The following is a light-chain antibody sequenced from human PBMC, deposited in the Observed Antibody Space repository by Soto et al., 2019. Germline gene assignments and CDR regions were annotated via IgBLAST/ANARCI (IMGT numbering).Light chain of an antibody. V-gene: IGKV1-39*01. CDR1: QPISAY. J-gene: IGKJ4*01. CDR2: GAY. Sequence: ETQMTHAPSSMCALVVGRVTITFLASQPISAYLNWFQQKPGKDPKLLIYGAYNLQRAVPSRFSGSGSGTDFILTIRSMQPEDFATYYCQKSFTTQLNVGGGTQVDIK. CDR3: QKSFTTQLN.